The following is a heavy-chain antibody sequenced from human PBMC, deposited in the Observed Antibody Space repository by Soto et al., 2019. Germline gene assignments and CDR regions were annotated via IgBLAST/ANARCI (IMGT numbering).Heavy chain of an antibody. J-gene: IGHJ5*02. CDR2: IKSKTDGGTT. V-gene: IGHV3-15*07. D-gene: IGHD3-3*01. CDR1: GFTFSNAW. Sequence: GGSLRLSCAASGFTFSNAWMNWVRQAPGKGLEWVGRIKSKTDGGTTDYAAPVKGRFTISRDDSKNTLYLQMNSLKTEDTAVYYDFWSGYLPQPNWFDPWGQGTLVTVSS. CDR3: FWSGYLPQPNWFDP.